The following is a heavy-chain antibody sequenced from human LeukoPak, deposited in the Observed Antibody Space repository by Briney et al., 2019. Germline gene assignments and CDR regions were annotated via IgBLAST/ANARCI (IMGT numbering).Heavy chain of an antibody. Sequence: PGGSLRLSCAASGFTFDDYAMHWVRQAPGKGLEWVSGISWNSGSIGYADSVKGRFTISRDNAKNSLYLQMNSLRAEDTALYYCAKDRRRYCSSTSCYDVMDVWGKGATVTVSS. CDR3: AKDRRRYCSSTSCYDVMDV. CDR2: ISWNSGSI. CDR1: GFTFDDYA. V-gene: IGHV3-9*01. J-gene: IGHJ6*04. D-gene: IGHD2-2*01.